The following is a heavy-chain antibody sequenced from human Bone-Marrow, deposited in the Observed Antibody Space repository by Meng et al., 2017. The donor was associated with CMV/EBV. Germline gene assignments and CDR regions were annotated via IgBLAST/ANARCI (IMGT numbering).Heavy chain of an antibody. CDR3: ARDELGGSPLGFAP. D-gene: IGHD1-26*01. CDR1: GYTFTSYG. J-gene: IGHJ5*02. Sequence: ASVKVSCKASGYTFTSYGISWVRQAPGQGLEWMGWISAYNGNTNYAQKLQGRVTMTTDTSTSTAYMELRSLRSDDTAVYYCARDELGGSPLGFAPWGQGTRVTGSS. CDR2: ISAYNGNT. V-gene: IGHV1-18*01.